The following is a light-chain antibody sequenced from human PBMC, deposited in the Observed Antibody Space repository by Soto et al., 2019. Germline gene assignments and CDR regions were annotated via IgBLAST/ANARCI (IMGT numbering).Light chain of an antibody. CDR2: DAS. CDR3: QQYGSSPMYT. CDR1: QSVSSY. J-gene: IGKJ2*01. V-gene: IGKV3-20*01. Sequence: ESVLTQSPATLSLSPGERATLSCRASQSVSSYLAWYQQKPGQAPRLLIYDASSRATGIPARFSGSGSGTNFTLTISRLEPEDFAVYYCQQYGSSPMYTFGQGTKVDIK.